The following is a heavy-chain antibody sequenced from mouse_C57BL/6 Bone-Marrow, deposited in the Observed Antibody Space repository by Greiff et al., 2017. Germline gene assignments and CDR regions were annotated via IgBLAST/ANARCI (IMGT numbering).Heavy chain of an antibody. D-gene: IGHD1-1*01. CDR3: ASDYGSCYEDH. CDR1: GYNFTSYW. J-gene: IGHJ2*01. V-gene: IGHV1-55*01. CDR2: IYPGSGST. Sequence: QVQLQQPGAELVKPGASVKMSCTASGYNFTSYWITWVKQRPGQGLEWIGDIYPGSGSTNYNEKFKSKATLTVDTSSSTAYMQRSSLTSEDSAVYYAASDYGSCYEDHWGQGTTLTVSS.